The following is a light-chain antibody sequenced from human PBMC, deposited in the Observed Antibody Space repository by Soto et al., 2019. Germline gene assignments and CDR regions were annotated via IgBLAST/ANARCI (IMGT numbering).Light chain of an antibody. Sequence: DIVLTQSPDTLCWSPGERATRSCRASQRSASTDLAWYQQKPGQAPRRLSYGSSTRATDIPDRIRGSGSGTDFTLTISGLEPEDFAVYYCQQYGSSPLFAFGGGTKVDIK. V-gene: IGKV3-20*01. J-gene: IGKJ4*01. CDR3: QQYGSSPLFA. CDR2: GSS. CDR1: QRSASTD.